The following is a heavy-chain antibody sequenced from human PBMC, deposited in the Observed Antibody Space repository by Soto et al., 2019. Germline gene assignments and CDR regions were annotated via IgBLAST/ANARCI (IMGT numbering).Heavy chain of an antibody. Sequence: GQPMKISCKGAGYCITNYWIGWVRKKPGKGLEWMGVIYPADSDIRYNPSFQGQVTISADKSISTAYLQWSSLKASDTAMYYCARSMVRGVIYSYYGMDVWGQGTTVTVSS. V-gene: IGHV5-51*01. CDR2: IYPADSDI. CDR1: GYCITNYW. CDR3: ARSMVRGVIYSYYGMDV. D-gene: IGHD3-10*01. J-gene: IGHJ6*02.